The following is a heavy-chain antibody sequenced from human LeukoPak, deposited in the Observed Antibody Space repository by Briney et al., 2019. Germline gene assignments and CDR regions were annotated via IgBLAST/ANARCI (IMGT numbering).Heavy chain of an antibody. J-gene: IGHJ4*02. V-gene: IGHV4-59*01. CDR3: ARARLGELSLFDY. Sequence: SETLSLTCTVSGGSISSYYWIWIRQPPGKGLEWFGYIYYSGSTHYNPSLKSRVTISVDTSKSQFSLKLSSVTAADTAVYYCARARLGELSLFDYWGQGILVTVSS. CDR2: IYYSGST. D-gene: IGHD3-16*02. CDR1: GGSISSYY.